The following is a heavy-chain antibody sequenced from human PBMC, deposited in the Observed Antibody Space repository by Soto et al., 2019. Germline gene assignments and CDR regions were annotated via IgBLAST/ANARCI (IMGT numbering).Heavy chain of an antibody. CDR2: ISAYNGNT. V-gene: IGHV1-18*01. Sequence: QVQLVQSGAEVKKPGASVKVSCKASGYTFTSYGISWVRQAPGQGLEWMGWISAYNGNTNYAQKLQGRVTMTTDTSTGTAYMELRSLRSDDTAVYSCAGEECVTMVHSWFDPWGQGTLVTVSS. CDR1: GYTFTSYG. D-gene: IGHD3-10*01. CDR3: AGEECVTMVHSWFDP. J-gene: IGHJ5*02.